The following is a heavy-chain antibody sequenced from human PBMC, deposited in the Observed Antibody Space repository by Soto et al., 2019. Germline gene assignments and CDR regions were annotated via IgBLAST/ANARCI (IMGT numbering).Heavy chain of an antibody. D-gene: IGHD6-19*01. CDR2: IYYSGST. Sequence: SETLSLPCSVSVGSTHSSSYVWCWFRHPPGKGLEWIGSIYYSGSTYYNPSLRSRVTISVDTSKNQFSLKLSSVTAADTAVFYCARHYSSGSRNWFDPWGQGTLVTVPQ. CDR3: ARHYSSGSRNWFDP. CDR1: VGSTHSSSYV. V-gene: IGHV4-39*01. J-gene: IGHJ5*02.